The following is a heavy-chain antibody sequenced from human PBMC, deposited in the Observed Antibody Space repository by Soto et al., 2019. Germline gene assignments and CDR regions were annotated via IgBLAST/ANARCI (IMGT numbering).Heavy chain of an antibody. Sequence: GGSLRLSCAASGFTFSNYAMHWVRQAPGKGLEYVSAISGNENNTYYANSVKGRFTISRDNSKNTLYLQMGSLRAEDMAVYYCARERYCSSISCPTGAFDIWGQGTMVTVSS. V-gene: IGHV3-64*01. D-gene: IGHD2-2*01. J-gene: IGHJ3*02. CDR2: ISGNENNT. CDR1: GFTFSNYA. CDR3: ARERYCSSISCPTGAFDI.